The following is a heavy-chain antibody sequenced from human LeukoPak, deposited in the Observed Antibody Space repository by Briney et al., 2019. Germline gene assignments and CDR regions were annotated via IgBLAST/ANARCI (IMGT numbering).Heavy chain of an antibody. CDR2: ISSSSSYI. CDR1: GFTFSSYS. D-gene: IGHD3-3*01. CDR3: ARIMLEWFLDAFDI. V-gene: IGHV3-21*01. Sequence: GGSLRLSCAASGFTFSSYSMNWVRQAPGKGLEWVSSISSSSSYIYYADSVKGRFTISRDNAKNSLYLHMKSLRAEDTAVYYCARIMLEWFLDAFDIWGQGTMVTVSS. J-gene: IGHJ3*02.